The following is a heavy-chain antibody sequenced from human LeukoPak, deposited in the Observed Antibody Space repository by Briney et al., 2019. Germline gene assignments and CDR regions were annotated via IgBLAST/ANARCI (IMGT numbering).Heavy chain of an antibody. CDR2: VNPNNGAT. CDR1: GYRFTDYY. V-gene: IGHV1-2*02. Sequence: ASVKVSSKASGYRFTDYYMHWVRHAPGQGLEWMGWVNPNNGATNYAQKFQGRVTMTRGTSISTVYMDLTSLRSDDSAIYYCARDYGEAATITAFRTYYYFDHWGQGTLVTVSS. D-gene: IGHD5-24*01. J-gene: IGHJ4*02. CDR3: ARDYGEAATITAFRTYYYFDH.